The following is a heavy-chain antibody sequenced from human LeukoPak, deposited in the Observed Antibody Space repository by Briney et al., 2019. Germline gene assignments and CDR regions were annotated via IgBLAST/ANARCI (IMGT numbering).Heavy chain of an antibody. J-gene: IGHJ3*02. D-gene: IGHD6-19*01. CDR2: IHYSGST. CDR1: GGSISSYY. CDR3: ARGQWPVLDAFDI. Sequence: SETLSLTCTVSGGSISSYYWSWIRQPPGKGLEWIGYIHYSGSTDYNPSLKSRVTISVDTSKNQFSLKLSSVTAADTAVYYCARGQWPVLDAFDIWGQGTMVTVSS. V-gene: IGHV4-59*01.